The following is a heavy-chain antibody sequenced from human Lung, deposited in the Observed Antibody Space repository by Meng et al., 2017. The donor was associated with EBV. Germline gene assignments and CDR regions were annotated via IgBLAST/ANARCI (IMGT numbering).Heavy chain of an antibody. CDR1: GFSLRTSEVG. CDR3: ALFTRSWFDP. D-gene: IGHD2-2*01. V-gene: IGHV2-5*02. J-gene: IGHJ5*02. Sequence: ITLKASGPTQVKPTQTLTLTCTFSGFSLRTSEVGVGWIRQHPGKALEWLAVIYWDDDKRYSPSLKSRLTITKDTSKNQVVLTLTNMDPVDTATYYCALFTRSWFDPWGQGTLVTVSS. CDR2: IYWDDDK.